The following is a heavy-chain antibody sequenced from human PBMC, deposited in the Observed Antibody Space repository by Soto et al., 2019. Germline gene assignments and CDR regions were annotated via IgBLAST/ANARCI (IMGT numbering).Heavy chain of an antibody. J-gene: IGHJ5*02. CDR3: ARALSGSDGDFDP. V-gene: IGHV4-61*01. Sequence: SETLSLTCTVSGGSVSSGSYYWSWIRQPPGKGLEWIGYIYYSGSTNYNPSLKSRVTISVDTSKNQFSLKLSSVTAADTAVYYCARALSGSDGDFDPWGQGTLVTVSS. CDR2: IYYSGST. CDR1: GGSVSSGSYY. D-gene: IGHD3-22*01.